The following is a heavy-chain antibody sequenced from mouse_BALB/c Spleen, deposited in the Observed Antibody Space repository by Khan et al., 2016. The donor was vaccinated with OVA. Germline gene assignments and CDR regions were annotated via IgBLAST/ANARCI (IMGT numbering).Heavy chain of an antibody. Sequence: QVQLKQSGPGLVAPSQSLSITCTVSGLSLTGNGVHWVRQPPGKGLEWLGVIWAGGSTNYNSALMSRLSISKAYSKSHVFLKMNSLQTDDTARYYCARHWGVYAVDYWGQGTSVTVST. CDR2: IWAGGST. CDR3: ARHWGVYAVDY. V-gene: IGHV2-9*02. J-gene: IGHJ4*01. D-gene: IGHD4-1*01. CDR1: GLSLTGNG.